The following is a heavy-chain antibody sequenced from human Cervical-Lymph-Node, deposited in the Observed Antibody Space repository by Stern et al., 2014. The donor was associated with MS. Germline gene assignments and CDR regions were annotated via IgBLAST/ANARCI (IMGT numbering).Heavy chain of an antibody. Sequence: VQLEESGSGLVKPSQTLSLTCAVSGGSISSGGYSWSWIRQPPGKGLEWIGYIYHSGSTYYKPYLKSRVTISVDRSKNQFSLKLSSVTAADTAVYYCARSSVTTPNAFDIWGQGTMVTVSS. D-gene: IGHD4-17*01. J-gene: IGHJ3*02. CDR2: IYHSGST. V-gene: IGHV4-30-2*01. CDR1: GGSISSGGYS. CDR3: ARSSVTTPNAFDI.